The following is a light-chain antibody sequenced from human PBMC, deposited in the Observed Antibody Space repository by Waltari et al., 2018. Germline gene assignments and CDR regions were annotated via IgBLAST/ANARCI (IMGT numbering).Light chain of an antibody. Sequence: QSALTQPASVSGSPGQSITISCTGTSSDVGSYNLVSWYQHHPGKAPKLMLYEGSKRPSGVSNRFSGSKSGNTASLTISGLQAEDEADYYCCSYAGSSAHVFGTGTKVTVL. J-gene: IGLJ1*01. CDR2: EGS. V-gene: IGLV2-23*01. CDR1: SSDVGSYNL. CDR3: CSYAGSSAHV.